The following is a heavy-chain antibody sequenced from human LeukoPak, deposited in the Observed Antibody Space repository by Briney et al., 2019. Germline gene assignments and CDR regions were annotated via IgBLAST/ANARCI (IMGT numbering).Heavy chain of an antibody. CDR3: ARDYGGSSPFDY. D-gene: IGHD4-23*01. CDR2: ISSSGSTI. J-gene: IGHJ4*02. V-gene: IGHV3-11*04. CDR1: GFTFSDYY. Sequence: GGSLRLSCAASGFTFSDYYMSWIRQAPGKGLEWVSYISSSGSTIYYADSVKVRFTISRDNDKNSLYLKMNSLRAEDTAVYYCARDYGGSSPFDYWGQGTLVTVSS.